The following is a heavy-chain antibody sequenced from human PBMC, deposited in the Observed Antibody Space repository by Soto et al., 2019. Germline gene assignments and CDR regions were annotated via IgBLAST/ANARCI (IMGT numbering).Heavy chain of an antibody. CDR1: GFTFSSYA. CDR3: ARRGPGTYVDY. V-gene: IGHV3-23*01. CDR2: ISGSGDST. D-gene: IGHD6-13*01. Sequence: EVQLLDSGGGLVQPGGSLRLSCAASGFTFSSYAMNWVRQAPGKGLEWVSVISGSGDSTYYADSVKGRFTLSRDNSKNTLYLQMNSLRAEGTAVYYCARRGPGTYVDYWGQGTLVTVSS. J-gene: IGHJ4*02.